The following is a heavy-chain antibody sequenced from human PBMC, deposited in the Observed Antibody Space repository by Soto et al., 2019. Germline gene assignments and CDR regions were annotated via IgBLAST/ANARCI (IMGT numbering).Heavy chain of an antibody. D-gene: IGHD6-19*01. J-gene: IGHJ4*02. Sequence: GGSLRLSCAASGFTVSSNYMSWVRQAPGKGLEWVSVIYSGGSTYYADSVKGRFTISRDNSKNTLYLQMNSLRAEDTAVYYWAREMSTVAVAGTRTRPYYYFDYWGQGTLVTVSS. V-gene: IGHV3-66*01. CDR2: IYSGGST. CDR3: AREMSTVAVAGTRTRPYYYFDY. CDR1: GFTVSSNY.